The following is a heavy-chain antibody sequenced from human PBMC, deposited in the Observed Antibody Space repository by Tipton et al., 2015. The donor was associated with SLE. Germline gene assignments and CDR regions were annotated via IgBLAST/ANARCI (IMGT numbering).Heavy chain of an antibody. J-gene: IGHJ4*02. CDR3: ARAVRYAKDY. CDR1: GGSIYMSSYY. D-gene: IGHD3-9*01. V-gene: IGHV4-61*01. Sequence: GLVKPSETLSLTCSVSGGSIYMSSYYWSWIRQPPGKGLEWIGYMSNSGGANYNPSLGSRVTMSLDTSKNQFSLKLSSVTAADTAVYFCARAVRYAKDYWGQGTLVTVSS. CDR2: MSNSGGA.